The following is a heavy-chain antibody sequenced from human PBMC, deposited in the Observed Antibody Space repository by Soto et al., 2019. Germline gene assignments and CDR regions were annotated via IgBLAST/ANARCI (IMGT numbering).Heavy chain of an antibody. CDR3: AKDFVTTDY. D-gene: IGHD4-4*01. CDR2: ISYDGSNK. Sequence: QVQLVESGGGVVQPGRSLRLSCAASGFTFSSYGMHWVRQAPGKGLEWVAVISYDGSNKYYADSVKGRFTISRDNSKHTLYLQMNSLRAEDTAVYYCAKDFVTTDYWVQGTLVTVSS. CDR1: GFTFSSYG. V-gene: IGHV3-30*18. J-gene: IGHJ4*02.